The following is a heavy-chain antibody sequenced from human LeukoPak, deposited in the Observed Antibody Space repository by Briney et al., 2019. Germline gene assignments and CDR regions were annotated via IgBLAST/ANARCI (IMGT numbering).Heavy chain of an antibody. CDR2: ISYSGSAT. CDR1: GFTFSSYE. V-gene: IGHV3-48*03. Sequence: PGGSLRLSCTASGFTFSSYEMNWVRQAPGKGLEWVSYISYSGSATTYGDSVEGRFTIFRDNTKNSFYLQMDSLRAEDTAVYYCARRNWNVGGDFDVWGQGTTVTVSS. D-gene: IGHD1-1*01. CDR3: ARRNWNVGGDFDV. J-gene: IGHJ6*02.